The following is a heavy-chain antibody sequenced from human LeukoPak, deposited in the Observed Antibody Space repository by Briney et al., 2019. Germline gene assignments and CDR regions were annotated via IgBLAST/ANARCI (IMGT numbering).Heavy chain of an antibody. D-gene: IGHD3-10*01. J-gene: IGHJ4*02. CDR2: TYNSGST. Sequence: SETPSLTCTVSGDSLSTYFWTWFRQSPGKGLEWIGYTYNSGSTDYNPSLKSRVTISADTSKNQFSLRLSSVTAADTAVYFCARDRRHTHGYYFDHWGQGALATVSS. CDR1: GDSLSTYF. CDR3: ARDRRHTHGYYFDH. V-gene: IGHV4-59*13.